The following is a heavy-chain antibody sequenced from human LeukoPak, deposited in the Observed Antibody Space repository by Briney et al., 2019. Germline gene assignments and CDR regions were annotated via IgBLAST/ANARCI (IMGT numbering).Heavy chain of an antibody. CDR2: ISGGGGST. CDR1: GFSFSSYA. CDR3: AKFFDILTGYFDS. V-gene: IGHV3-23*01. D-gene: IGHD3-9*01. J-gene: IGHJ4*02. Sequence: GGSLRLSCAASGFSFSSYAMSWVRQSPGKVLEWVSAISGGGGSTHYADSVKGRFTISRDNSKNTLYLQMNSLRADDTAVYYCAKFFDILTGYFDSWGQGTLVTVSS.